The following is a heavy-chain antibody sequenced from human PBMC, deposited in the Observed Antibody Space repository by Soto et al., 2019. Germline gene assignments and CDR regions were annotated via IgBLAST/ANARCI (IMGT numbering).Heavy chain of an antibody. D-gene: IGHD2-21*02. Sequence: ASVKVSCKASGYTFTSYYMHWVRQAPGQGLEWMGIINPSGGRTSYAQKFQGRVTITRDTSTSTAYMELSSLRSEDTAVYYCASNGLYCGGDCYSADFQHWGQGTLVTVSS. V-gene: IGHV1-46*01. CDR1: GYTFTSYY. CDR2: INPSGGRT. J-gene: IGHJ1*01. CDR3: ASNGLYCGGDCYSADFQH.